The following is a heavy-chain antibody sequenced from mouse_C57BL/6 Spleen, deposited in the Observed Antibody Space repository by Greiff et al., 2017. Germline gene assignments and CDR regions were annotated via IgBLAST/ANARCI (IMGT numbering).Heavy chain of an antibody. V-gene: IGHV5-6*01. CDR1: GFTFSSYG. Sequence: VQLKESGGDLVKPGGSLKLSCAASGFTFSSYGMSWVRQTPDKRLEWVATISSGGSYTYYPDSVQGRFTISRDNAKNTLYLQMSSLKSEDTAMYYCAREGVYYYGSNAMDYWGQGTSVTVSS. D-gene: IGHD1-1*01. J-gene: IGHJ4*01. CDR3: AREGVYYYGSNAMDY. CDR2: ISSGGSYT.